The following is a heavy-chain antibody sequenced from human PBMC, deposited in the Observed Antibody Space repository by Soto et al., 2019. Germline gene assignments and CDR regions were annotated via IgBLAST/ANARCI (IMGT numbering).Heavy chain of an antibody. D-gene: IGHD2-21*02. CDR2: IYYSGST. J-gene: IGHJ3*02. Sequence: QVQLQESGPGLVKPSQTLSLTCTVSGGSISSGDYYWSWIRQPPGKGLEWIGYIYYSGSTYYNPSLRRRVTISVDTSKNQFSLKLSSVTAADTAVYYCARTSTVVTLRGLEHDAFDIWGQGTMVTVSS. V-gene: IGHV4-30-4*01. CDR1: GGSISSGDYY. CDR3: ARTSTVVTLRGLEHDAFDI.